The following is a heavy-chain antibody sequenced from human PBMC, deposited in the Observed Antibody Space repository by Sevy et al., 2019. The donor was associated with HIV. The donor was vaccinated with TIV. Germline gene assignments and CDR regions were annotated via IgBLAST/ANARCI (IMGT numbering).Heavy chain of an antibody. Sequence: GGSLRLSCAASGFTFSSYSMNWVRQAPGKGLEWVSSISSSSSYIYYADSVKGRFTISRDNAKNSLYLQMNSLRAEDTAVYYCARENRFLWFGELLSQTYYYYGMDVWGQGTTVTVSS. D-gene: IGHD3-10*01. CDR2: ISSSSSYI. CDR1: GFTFSSYS. J-gene: IGHJ6*02. V-gene: IGHV3-21*01. CDR3: ARENRFLWFGELLSQTYYYYGMDV.